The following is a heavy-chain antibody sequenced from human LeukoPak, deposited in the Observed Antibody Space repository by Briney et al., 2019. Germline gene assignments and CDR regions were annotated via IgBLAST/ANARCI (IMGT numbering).Heavy chain of an antibody. CDR3: ANLVVADNWFDP. Sequence: GGSLRLSCGASGFTFSSYAMSWVRQAPGKGLEWVSAISGSGGSTYYADSVKGRFTISRDNSKNTLYLQMNSLRAEDTAVYYCANLVVADNWFDPWGQGTLVTVSS. V-gene: IGHV3-23*01. D-gene: IGHD2-15*01. CDR2: ISGSGGST. J-gene: IGHJ5*02. CDR1: GFTFSSYA.